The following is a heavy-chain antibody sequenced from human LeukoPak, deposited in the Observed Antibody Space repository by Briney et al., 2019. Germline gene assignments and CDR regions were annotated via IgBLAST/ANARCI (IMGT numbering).Heavy chain of an antibody. CDR1: GYTFTSYG. J-gene: IGHJ6*03. V-gene: IGHV1-18*01. D-gene: IGHD5-18*01. CDR3: ARSGYTAMVHYYYYYMDV. Sequence: GASVKVSCKASGYTFTSYGISWVRQAPGQGLEWMGWISAYNGNTNYAQKLQGRVTMTTDTSTSIAYMELRSLRSDDTAVYYCARSGYTAMVHYYYYYMDVWGKGTTVTVSS. CDR2: ISAYNGNT.